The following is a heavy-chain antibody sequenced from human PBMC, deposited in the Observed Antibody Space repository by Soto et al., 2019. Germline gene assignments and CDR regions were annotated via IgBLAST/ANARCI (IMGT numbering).Heavy chain of an antibody. V-gene: IGHV3-30*18. CDR1: GFTFSRYG. J-gene: IGHJ4*02. CDR2: ISHDGKVT. D-gene: IGHD2-21*01. Sequence: QVQLVESGGGVVQPGKSLRLSCAASGFTFSRYGMHWVRQAPGRGLEWVGVISHDGKVTYYADSVKDRFTISRDNSKDTLFVQMNSLGPGDTAVYYCAKEREVFRSGWSFIHWGRGTPVTVSS. CDR3: AKEREVFRSGWSFIH.